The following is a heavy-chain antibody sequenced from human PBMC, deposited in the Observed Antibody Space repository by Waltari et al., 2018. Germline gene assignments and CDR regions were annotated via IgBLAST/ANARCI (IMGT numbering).Heavy chain of an antibody. CDR1: GYTLTSFD. Sequence: VQLVQSGAEVKKPGASVTVSCKASGYTLTSFDIYWVRQAAGQGLEWMGWRNPDRGNTGDAQKFQGRVTMTRDTSISAAYRELSSLRSEDTAVYYCAREFYYSDAFTGVWGQGTLVTVSS. V-gene: IGHV1-8*01. CDR2: RNPDRGNT. J-gene: IGHJ4*02. D-gene: IGHD4-17*01. CDR3: AREFYYSDAFTGV.